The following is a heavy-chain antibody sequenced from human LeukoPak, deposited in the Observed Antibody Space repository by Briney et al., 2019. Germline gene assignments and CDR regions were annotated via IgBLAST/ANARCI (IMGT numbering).Heavy chain of an antibody. J-gene: IGHJ4*01. D-gene: IGHD1-26*01. V-gene: IGHV4-39*07. Sequence: SETLSLTCTVSGGSISGSSYYWGWIRQPPGKGLEWIGSLYYSGGTYYNPSLKSRVTISVDTSKNQFSLKLSSVTAADTAIYYCAKGRANGSYYHYWGHGTLVTVSS. CDR2: LYYSGGT. CDR3: AKGRANGSYYHY. CDR1: GGSISGSSYY.